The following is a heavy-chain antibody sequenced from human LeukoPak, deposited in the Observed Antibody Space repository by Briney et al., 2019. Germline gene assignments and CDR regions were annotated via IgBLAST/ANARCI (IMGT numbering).Heavy chain of an antibody. V-gene: IGHV3-7*01. Sequence: GGSLRLSCAASGFTFSSSWMSWVRQAPGKGLEWVANIKQDGSEKYYVDSVRGRFTISRDNAKNSLYLQMNSLRAEDTAVYFCARVVPPLYYFDYWGQGTLVTVSS. CDR2: IKQDGSEK. CDR3: ARVVPPLYYFDY. D-gene: IGHD3-10*01. CDR1: GFTFSSSW. J-gene: IGHJ4*02.